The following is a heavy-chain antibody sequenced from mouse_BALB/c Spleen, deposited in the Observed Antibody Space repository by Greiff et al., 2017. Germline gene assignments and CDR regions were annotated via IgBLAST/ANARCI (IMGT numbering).Heavy chain of an antibody. CDR3: ARYGGNFFAY. V-gene: IGHV1-82*01. CDR2: IYPGDGDT. CDR1: GYAFSSSW. Sequence: QVQLKESGPELVKPGASVKISCKASGYAFSSSWMNWVKQRPGQGLEWIGRIYPGDGDTNYNGKFKGKATLTADKSSSTAYMQLSSLTSVDSAVYFCARYGGNFFAYWGQGTLVTVSA. J-gene: IGHJ3*01. D-gene: IGHD2-1*01.